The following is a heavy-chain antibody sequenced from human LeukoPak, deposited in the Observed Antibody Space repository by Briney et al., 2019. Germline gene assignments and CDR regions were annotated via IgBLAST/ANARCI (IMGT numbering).Heavy chain of an antibody. CDR1: GGSISSGGYS. D-gene: IGHD5-24*01. V-gene: IGHV4-31*11. CDR3: ARDKGLRYGYSLLDY. Sequence: PSETLSLTCAVSGGSISSGGYSWSWIRQHPGKGLEWIGYIYYSGNTYSNPSLKSRVTISVDTSKNQFSLKLSSVTAADTAVYYCARDKGLRYGYSLLDYWGQGTLVTVSS. CDR2: IYYSGNT. J-gene: IGHJ4*02.